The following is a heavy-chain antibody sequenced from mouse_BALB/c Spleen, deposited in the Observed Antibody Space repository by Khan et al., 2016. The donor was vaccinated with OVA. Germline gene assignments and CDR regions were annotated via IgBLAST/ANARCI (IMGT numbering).Heavy chain of an antibody. J-gene: IGHJ2*01. V-gene: IGHV1S132*01. Sequence: VELVESGAELVRPGASVKLSCKTSGYIFTSYWIHWVKQRSGQGLEWIARIYPGTNNTYYNENLKDRATLTADKSSSTAYMQLSSLKSEDSAVYFCTREEALYYFDYWGQGTTLTVSS. CDR3: TREEALYYFDY. CDR2: IYPGTNNT. D-gene: IGHD3-2*02. CDR1: GYIFTSYW.